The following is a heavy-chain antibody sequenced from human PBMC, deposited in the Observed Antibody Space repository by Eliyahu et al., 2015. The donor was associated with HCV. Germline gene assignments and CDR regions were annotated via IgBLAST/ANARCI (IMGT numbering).Heavy chain of an antibody. J-gene: IGHJ5*02. CDR3: ASGGGGIAVTGTGGWFDP. V-gene: IGHV4-59*01. Sequence: QVQLQESGPGLVQPSETLSLTCTVXGGSITTXYWSWIRQPPGKGLEWIGYIHYSGTTNYXPSLKSRVTISVDTSKNQFSLKLTSVTAADTAVYYCASGGGGIAVTGTGGWFDPWGQGTLVTVSS. CDR2: IHYSGTT. CDR1: GGSITTXY. D-gene: IGHD6-19*01.